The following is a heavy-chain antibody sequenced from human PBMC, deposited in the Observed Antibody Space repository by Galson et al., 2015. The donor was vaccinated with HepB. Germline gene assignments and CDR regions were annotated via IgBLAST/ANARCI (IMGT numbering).Heavy chain of an antibody. CDR3: AREWFGTRLYYYGMDV. D-gene: IGHD3-10*01. CDR2: INGGNGNT. Sequence: KASGYTFSTYAMHWVRQAPGQRLEWMGWINGGNGNTKYSQKFQGRVTITRDTSASTVYMEVSSLRSEDTAVYYCAREWFGTRLYYYGMDVWGQGTTVTVSS. CDR1: GYTFSTYA. V-gene: IGHV1-3*01. J-gene: IGHJ6*02.